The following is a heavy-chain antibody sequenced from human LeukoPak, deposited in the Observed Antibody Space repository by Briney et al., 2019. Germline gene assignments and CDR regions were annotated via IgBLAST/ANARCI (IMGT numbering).Heavy chain of an antibody. V-gene: IGHV3-30-3*01. Sequence: GGSLRLSCAASAFTFSSYAMHWVRQAPGKGLEWVAVISYDGSNKYYADSVKGRSTISRDNSKNTLYLQMNSLRAEDTAVYYCARDLEAAAGRAWGPLDYWGQGTLVTVSS. CDR2: ISYDGSNK. CDR1: AFTFSSYA. D-gene: IGHD6-13*01. J-gene: IGHJ4*02. CDR3: ARDLEAAAGRAWGPLDY.